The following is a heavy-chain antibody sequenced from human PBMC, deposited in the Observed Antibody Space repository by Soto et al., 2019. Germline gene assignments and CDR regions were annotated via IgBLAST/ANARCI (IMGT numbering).Heavy chain of an antibody. V-gene: IGHV3-48*04. Sequence: GESLKISCAASGFTFSSYSMNWVRQAPGKGLEWVSYISSSSSTIYYPDSVKGRFTISRDNAKNSLYLQMNSLRAEDTAVYYCARGGYDFWSGPNWFDPWGQGTLVTVSS. J-gene: IGHJ5*02. CDR1: GFTFSSYS. CDR2: ISSSSSTI. D-gene: IGHD3-3*01. CDR3: ARGGYDFWSGPNWFDP.